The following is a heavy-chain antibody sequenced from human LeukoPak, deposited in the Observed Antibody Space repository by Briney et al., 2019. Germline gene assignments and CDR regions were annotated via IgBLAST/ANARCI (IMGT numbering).Heavy chain of an antibody. CDR2: ISGYNGNS. Sequence: ASVKVSCKTSGYRFNAYGISWVRQAPGQGLEWMGWISGYNGNSNYGEKVQGRLTMTLDTSTTTAYMELSGLRSDDTAVYYCARVFDFGDNGDDAFDTWGQGTLVTVSS. V-gene: IGHV1-18*01. D-gene: IGHD4-17*01. CDR3: ARVFDFGDNGDDAFDT. J-gene: IGHJ3*02. CDR1: GYRFNAYG.